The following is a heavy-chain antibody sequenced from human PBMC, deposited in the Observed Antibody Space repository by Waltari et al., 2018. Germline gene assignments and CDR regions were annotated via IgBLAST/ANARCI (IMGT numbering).Heavy chain of an antibody. Sequence: QVQLVQSGAEVKKPGSSVKVSCKASGGTFSSYAISWVRQAPGQGLEWMGRIIPIFGTANYAQKFQGRVTITADKSTSTAYRELSSLRSEDTAVYYCARVGVTTAYYYYYMDVWGKGTTVTVSS. CDR1: GGTFSSYA. V-gene: IGHV1-69*14. CDR2: IIPIFGTA. J-gene: IGHJ6*03. CDR3: ARVGVTTAYYYYYMDV. D-gene: IGHD1-1*01.